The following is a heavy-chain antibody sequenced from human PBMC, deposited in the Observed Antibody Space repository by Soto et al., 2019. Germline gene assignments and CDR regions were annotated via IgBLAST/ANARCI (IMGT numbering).Heavy chain of an antibody. Sequence: QITLKESGPSLVKPTQTRTLTCTFSGFSLSTGGVGVGWIRQPPGKALEWLALIYWDDDKRYSPSLRSRLTVTKDTSKNQVVLTMTNMDPVDTATYYCAHRRCGGDCLQSYSSHYYYGMDVWGQGTTVTVSS. D-gene: IGHD2-21*02. V-gene: IGHV2-5*02. CDR1: GFSLSTGGVG. J-gene: IGHJ6*02. CDR3: AHRRCGGDCLQSYSSHYYYGMDV. CDR2: IYWDDDK.